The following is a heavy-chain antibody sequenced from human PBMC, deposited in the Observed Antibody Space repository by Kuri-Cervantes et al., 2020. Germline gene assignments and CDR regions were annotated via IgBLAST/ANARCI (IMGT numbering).Heavy chain of an antibody. CDR2: IWYDGSNK. Sequence: GESLKISCAASGFTFSSYAMHWVRQAPGKGLEWVAVIWYDGSNKYYADSVKGRFTMSRDNAKNSLYLQMNSLRAEDTAVYYCATVGRAARPGYWGQGTLVTVSS. CDR3: ATVGRAARPGY. D-gene: IGHD6-6*01. CDR1: GFTFSSYA. V-gene: IGHV3-33*03. J-gene: IGHJ4*02.